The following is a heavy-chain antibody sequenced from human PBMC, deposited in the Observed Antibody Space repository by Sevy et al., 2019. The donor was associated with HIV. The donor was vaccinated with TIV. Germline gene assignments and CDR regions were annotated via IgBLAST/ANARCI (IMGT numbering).Heavy chain of an antibody. Sequence: ASVKVSCKASGYTFTSYAMHWVRQAPGQRLEWMGWINAGNGNTKYSQKFQGRVTITRDTSARTAYMELSRLRSEDTAVYYCARAQPAVAGKRYGGTIDYWGQGTLVTVSS. V-gene: IGHV1-3*01. CDR2: INAGNGNT. J-gene: IGHJ4*02. D-gene: IGHD6-19*01. CDR3: ARAQPAVAGKRYGGTIDY. CDR1: GYTFTSYA.